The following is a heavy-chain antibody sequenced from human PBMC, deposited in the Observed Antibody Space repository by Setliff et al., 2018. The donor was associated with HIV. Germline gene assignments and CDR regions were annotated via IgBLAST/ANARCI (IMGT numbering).Heavy chain of an antibody. CDR2: IYYSGTT. CDR1: GDSISASY. CDR3: ARAGPGAEYFQH. J-gene: IGHJ1*01. Sequence: SETLSLTCAVSGDSISASYWNWIRQFPGGGLEWIGYIYYSGTTNYNPSLKSRVTISIDTSKNQFSLKLTSVTAADTAVYYCARAGPGAEYFQHWGQGALVTVSS. V-gene: IGHV4-59*01. D-gene: IGHD2-8*02.